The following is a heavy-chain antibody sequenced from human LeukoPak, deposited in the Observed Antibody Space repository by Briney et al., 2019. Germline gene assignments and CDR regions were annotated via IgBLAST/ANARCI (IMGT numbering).Heavy chain of an antibody. J-gene: IGHJ4*02. CDR3: ARVLIGRQQPYDY. V-gene: IGHV3-48*04. Sequence: GGSLRLSCAASGFTFSSYSMNWVRQAPGKGLEWVSYISSSSSTIYYADSVKGRSTISRDNAKNSLYLQMNSLRAEDTAVYYCARVLIGRQQPYDYWGQGTLVTVSS. CDR1: GFTFSSYS. CDR2: ISSSSSTI. D-gene: IGHD6-13*01.